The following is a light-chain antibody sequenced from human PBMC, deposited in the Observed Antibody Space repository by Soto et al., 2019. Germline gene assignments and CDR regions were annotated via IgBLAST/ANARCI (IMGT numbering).Light chain of an antibody. CDR1: QSVDSTY. J-gene: IGKJ5*01. Sequence: EIVLTQSPGTLSLSPGERATLSCRASQSVDSTYLAWYQQKPGQAPRLLIYGASSRATGIPDTFSGSGSGTDFTLTISRLEPEDFAVYYCQQRSNWPPGTTFGQGTRLEIK. V-gene: IGKV3D-20*02. CDR2: GAS. CDR3: QQRSNWPPGTT.